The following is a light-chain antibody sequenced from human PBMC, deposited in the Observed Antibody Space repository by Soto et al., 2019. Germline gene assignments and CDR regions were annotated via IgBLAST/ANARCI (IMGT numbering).Light chain of an antibody. CDR3: QQYGSSYT. Sequence: IVLTQSPGTLSLSPGERATLSCRASQSVSSSFLAWYQQRPGQAPRLLIYGASIRATDIPDRFSGSGSGTDFTLTISRLEPEDLAVYYCQQYGSSYTFGQGTKLEIK. CDR2: GAS. CDR1: QSVSSSF. V-gene: IGKV3-20*01. J-gene: IGKJ2*01.